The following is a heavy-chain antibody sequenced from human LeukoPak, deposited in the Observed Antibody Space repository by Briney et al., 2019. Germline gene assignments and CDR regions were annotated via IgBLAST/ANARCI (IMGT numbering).Heavy chain of an antibody. CDR2: VYYSGTT. CDR1: GGSISSSSYY. D-gene: IGHD2-8*02. CDR3: ARGLEVYWFDP. V-gene: IGHV4-39*07. J-gene: IGHJ5*02. Sequence: SETLSLTCTVSGGSISSSSYYWGWIRQPPGKGLEWIGNVYYSGTTYYNPSLKSRVTISVDTSKNQFSLKLSSVTAADTAMYYCARGLEVYWFDPWGQGTLVTVSS.